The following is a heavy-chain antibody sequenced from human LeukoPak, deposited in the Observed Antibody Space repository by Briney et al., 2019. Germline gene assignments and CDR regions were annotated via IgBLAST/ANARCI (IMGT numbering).Heavy chain of an antibody. CDR2: IDPKSGDT. CDR3: GRGIQSFNP. J-gene: IGHJ5*02. Sequence: ASVKVSCKAFVYTFTAYYVHWVRQAPGQGLEWMGRIDPKSGDTNYAQKFQDRVTMTRDTSMNTAYMEISRLTYDDTAVYYCGRGIQSFNPWGQGTQVTVSS. V-gene: IGHV1-2*06. CDR1: VYTFTAYY.